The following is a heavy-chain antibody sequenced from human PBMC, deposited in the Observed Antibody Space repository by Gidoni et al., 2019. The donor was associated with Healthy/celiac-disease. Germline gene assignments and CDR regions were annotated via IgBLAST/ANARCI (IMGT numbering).Heavy chain of an antibody. V-gene: IGHV3-9*01. CDR3: AKGGDYDSSGYYSYYFDY. D-gene: IGHD3-22*01. CDR1: GFTFDDYA. J-gene: IGHJ4*02. Sequence: EVQLVESGGGLVQPGRSLRLSCAASGFTFDDYAMHWVRQAPGKGLEWVSGISWNSGSIGYADSVKGRFTISRDNAKNSLYLQMNSLRAEDTALYYCAKGGDYDSSGYYSYYFDYWGQGTLVTVSS. CDR2: ISWNSGSI.